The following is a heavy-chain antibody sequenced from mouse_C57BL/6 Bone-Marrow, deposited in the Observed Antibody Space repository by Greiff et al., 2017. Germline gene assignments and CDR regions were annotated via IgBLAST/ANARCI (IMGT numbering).Heavy chain of an antibody. V-gene: IGHV1-19*01. J-gene: IGHJ4*01. CDR3: AFYYYGSSYAMGD. CDR1: GYTFTDYY. D-gene: IGHD1-1*01. Sequence: EVQLQQSGPVLVKPGASVKMSCKASGYTFTDYYMNWVKQSHGKSLEWIGDINPYNGGTSYNQKFKGKATLTVDKSSSTVYMELNSLTSEDSAVYYCAFYYYGSSYAMGDWGQGTSVTVS. CDR2: INPYNGGT.